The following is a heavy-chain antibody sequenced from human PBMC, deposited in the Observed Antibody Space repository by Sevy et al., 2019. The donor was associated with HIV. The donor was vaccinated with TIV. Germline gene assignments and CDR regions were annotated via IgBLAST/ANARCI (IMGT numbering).Heavy chain of an antibody. D-gene: IGHD3-22*01. CDR3: ATTKDHYDNSGDPFDY. CDR2: FDPEDGET. CDR1: GYTLTKLS. Sequence: ASVKVSCKVSGYTLTKLSMHWVRQAPGKGLEWMGSFDPEDGETIHAQRFQGRLSMTEDTSTETAYMELSSLSSEDTAVYYCATTKDHYDNSGDPFDYWGQGSLVTVSS. J-gene: IGHJ4*02. V-gene: IGHV1-24*01.